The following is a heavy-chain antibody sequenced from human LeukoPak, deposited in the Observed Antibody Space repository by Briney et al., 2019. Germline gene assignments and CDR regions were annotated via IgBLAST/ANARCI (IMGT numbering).Heavy chain of an antibody. D-gene: IGHD6-13*01. J-gene: IGHJ1*01. V-gene: IGHV3-11*06. CDR3: VRPGSQAAAGTPYF. CDR1: GLTFCDYL. CDR2: VSTSSSST. Sequence: PGGSLRLSCVPPGLTFCDYLMRGCCQAPGQGLEWVSYVSTSSSSTTYADSVKGRFTISRDNAKNSVYLQVNSPRGEDTDVYYCVRPGSQAAAGTPYFWGQGSLVTVSS.